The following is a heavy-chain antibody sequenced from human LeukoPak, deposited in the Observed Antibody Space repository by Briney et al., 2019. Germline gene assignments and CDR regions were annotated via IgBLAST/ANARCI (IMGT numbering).Heavy chain of an antibody. CDR3: ARGYSSNYRVDY. CDR1: GFTFSSYW. CDR2: INNEESST. Sequence: TGGSLRLSCAASGFTFSSYWMHWVRQAPGKGLVWVSRINNEESSTTYADSVKGRFTISRDNAKNTLYLQMNSLRAEDTAVYYYARGYSSNYRVDYWGQGTLVTVSS. V-gene: IGHV3-74*01. D-gene: IGHD6-13*01. J-gene: IGHJ4*02.